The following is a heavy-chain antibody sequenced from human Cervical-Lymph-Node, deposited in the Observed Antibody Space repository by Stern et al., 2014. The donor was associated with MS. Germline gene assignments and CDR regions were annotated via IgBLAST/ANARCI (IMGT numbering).Heavy chain of an antibody. V-gene: IGHV3-23*04. J-gene: IGHJ6*02. Sequence: EVHLVESGGDLVQPGGSLRLSWEASGFTFNKYAMNWVRQAPGKGLEWVSSISSSGSSIYYAYSVKVRFTISRDNSENTLYLQMHSLRAEDTAIYYCAKQYFDSSGYSYYYGMDVWGQGTTVTVSS. CDR1: GFTFNKYA. CDR3: AKQYFDSSGYSYYYGMDV. CDR2: ISSSGSSI. D-gene: IGHD3-22*01.